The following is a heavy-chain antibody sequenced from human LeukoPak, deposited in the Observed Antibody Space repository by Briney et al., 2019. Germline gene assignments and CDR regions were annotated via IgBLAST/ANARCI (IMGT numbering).Heavy chain of an antibody. J-gene: IGHJ4*02. Sequence: PGGSLRLSCAASGFIFSNYWMSWVRQAPGKGLEWVANINQDGSAKYYVDSVKGQFTISRDNAQNSLYLQVNSLRAEDTAVYYCATSAAAAGSDWGQGTLVTVSS. V-gene: IGHV3-7*03. CDR2: INQDGSAK. D-gene: IGHD6-13*01. CDR1: GFIFSNYW. CDR3: ATSAAAAGSD.